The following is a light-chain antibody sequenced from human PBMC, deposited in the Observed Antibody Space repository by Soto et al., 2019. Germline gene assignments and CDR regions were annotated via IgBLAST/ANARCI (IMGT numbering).Light chain of an antibody. V-gene: IGLV2-14*03. J-gene: IGLJ1*01. CDR2: EVN. Sequence: QSALTQPASVSGAPGQSITISCTGTSNDVGGYKYVSWYQQRPGTAPKLIMFEVNNRPSGVSDRFSGSRSANTASLTFSGLQAQDEADYYCSSYSSNNILSYVFGTGTKLTVL. CDR3: SSYSSNNILSYV. CDR1: SNDVGGYKY.